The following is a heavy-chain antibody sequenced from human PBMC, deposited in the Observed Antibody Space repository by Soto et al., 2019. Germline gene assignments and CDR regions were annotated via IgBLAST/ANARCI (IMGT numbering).Heavy chain of an antibody. J-gene: IGHJ4*02. V-gene: IGHV4-30-4*01. Sequence: LRLSCSASEFTFSSCAMSWIRQPPGKGLECIGYIYYSGSTYYNPSLKSRVTISVDTSKNQFSLKLSSVTAADTAVYYCASRKSSPYFDYWGQGTLVTVSS. CDR1: EFTFSSCA. D-gene: IGHD3-10*01. CDR3: ASRKSSPYFDY. CDR2: IYYSGST.